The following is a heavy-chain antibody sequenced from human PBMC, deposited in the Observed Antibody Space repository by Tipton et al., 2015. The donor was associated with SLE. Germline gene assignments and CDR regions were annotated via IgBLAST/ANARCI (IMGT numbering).Heavy chain of an antibody. D-gene: IGHD4-11*01. V-gene: IGHV4-31*03. CDR2: IYYSGST. J-gene: IGHJ3*02. Sequence: TLSLTCTVSGGSISSGGYYWSWIRQHPGKGLEWIGYIYYSGSTYYNPSLKGRVTISVDTSKNQFSLKLSSVTAADTAVYYCARGALHHDAFDIWGQGTMVTVSS. CDR1: GGSISSGGYY. CDR3: ARGALHHDAFDI.